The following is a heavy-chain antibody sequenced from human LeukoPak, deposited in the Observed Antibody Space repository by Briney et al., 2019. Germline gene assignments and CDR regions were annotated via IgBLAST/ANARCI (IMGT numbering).Heavy chain of an antibody. Sequence: GGSLRLSSAASGFTFISFWLSWGRQHPGRGGEGWANINKEGSEKYYVDSVKGRFTISRDNAKNSLYLQMNSLRAEDTAVYYCARGDHRWGIAAAGTDLDYWGQGTLVTVSS. V-gene: IGHV3-7*01. CDR2: INKEGSEK. CDR3: ARGDHRWGIAAAGTDLDY. J-gene: IGHJ4*02. CDR1: GFTFISFW. D-gene: IGHD6-13*01.